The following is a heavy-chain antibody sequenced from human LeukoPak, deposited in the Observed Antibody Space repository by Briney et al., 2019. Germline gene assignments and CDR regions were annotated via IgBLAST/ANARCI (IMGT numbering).Heavy chain of an antibody. V-gene: IGHV1-69*05. D-gene: IGHD1-26*01. CDR1: GGTFSSYA. CDR2: IIPIFGTA. Sequence: SVKVSCKASGGTFSSYAISWVRQAPGQGLEWMGGIIPIFGTANYAQKFQGRVTITTDESTSTAYMELCSLRSEDTAVYYCARQLVGATIYYYYMDVWGKGTTVTVSS. CDR3: ARQLVGATIYYYYMDV. J-gene: IGHJ6*03.